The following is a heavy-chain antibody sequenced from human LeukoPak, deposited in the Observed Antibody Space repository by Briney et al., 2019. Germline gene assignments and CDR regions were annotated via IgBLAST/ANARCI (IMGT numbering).Heavy chain of an antibody. D-gene: IGHD2-2*01. CDR1: GGSISSYY. Sequence: PSETLSLTCTVSGGSISSYYWSWIRQPPGKGLEWIGYIYYSGSTNYNPSLKSRVTISVDTSKNQFSLKLSSVTAADTAVYYCARISAGIVVVPAARYYYMDVWGKGTTVTVSS. CDR2: IYYSGST. CDR3: ARISAGIVVVPAARYYYMDV. J-gene: IGHJ6*03. V-gene: IGHV4-59*12.